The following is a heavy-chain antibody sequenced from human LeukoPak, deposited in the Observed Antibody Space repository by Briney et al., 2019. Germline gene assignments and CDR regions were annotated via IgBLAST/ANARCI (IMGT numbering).Heavy chain of an antibody. CDR1: GYTFTCYY. D-gene: IGHD3-10*01. Sequence: ASVKVSCKASGYTFTCYYMHWVRQAPGQGLEWMGWINPNSGGTNYAQKFQGRVTMTRDTSISTAYMELSRLRSDDTAVYYCVTGSGRLRPFDYWGQGTLVTVSS. J-gene: IGHJ4*02. V-gene: IGHV1-2*02. CDR2: INPNSGGT. CDR3: VTGSGRLRPFDY.